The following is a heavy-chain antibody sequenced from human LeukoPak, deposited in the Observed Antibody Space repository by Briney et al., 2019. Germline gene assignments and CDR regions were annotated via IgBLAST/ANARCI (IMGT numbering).Heavy chain of an antibody. D-gene: IGHD2-21*02. Sequence: GGSLRLSCAASGFTFSSFTMNWVRQAPGKGLEWVSSISSTSTYIHYADSVKGRFTISRDNAKNSLYLQMYSLRADDTAVYYCAKDRVAYCIGDCYYDFWGQGTLVTVSS. V-gene: IGHV3-21*01. CDR3: AKDRVAYCIGDCYYDF. J-gene: IGHJ4*02. CDR2: ISSTSTYI. CDR1: GFTFSSFT.